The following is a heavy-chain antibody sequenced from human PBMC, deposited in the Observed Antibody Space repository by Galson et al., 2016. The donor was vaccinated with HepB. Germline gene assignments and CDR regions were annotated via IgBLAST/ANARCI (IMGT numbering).Heavy chain of an antibody. CDR1: GGPISAGGFY. CDR2: IFHSGMT. Sequence: TLSLTCTVSGGPISAGGFYWSWIRLRPEKGLEWIGYIFHSGMTYYTPSLKTRLAISVDPSNNQFSLNLTATAAADTAIYFCARVDGKGPGAIFDYWGRGTRVTVSS. V-gene: IGHV4-31*03. CDR3: ARVDGKGPGAIFDY. J-gene: IGHJ4*02. D-gene: IGHD1-14*01.